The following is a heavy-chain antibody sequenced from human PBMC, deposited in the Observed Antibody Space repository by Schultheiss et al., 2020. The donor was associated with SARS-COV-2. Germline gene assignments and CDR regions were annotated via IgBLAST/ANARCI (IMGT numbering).Heavy chain of an antibody. CDR3: ARARLQFLDY. J-gene: IGHJ4*02. CDR2: IYYSGST. V-gene: IGHV4-59*12. Sequence: SETLSLTCTVSGGSISSYYWSWIRQPPGKGLEWIGYIYYSGSTYYNPSLKSRVTISVDTSKNQFSLKLSSVTAADTAVYYCARARLQFLDYWGQGTLVTVSS. D-gene: IGHD5-24*01. CDR1: GGSISSYY.